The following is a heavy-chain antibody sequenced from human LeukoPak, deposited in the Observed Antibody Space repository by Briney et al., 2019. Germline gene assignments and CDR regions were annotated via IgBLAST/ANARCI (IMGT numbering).Heavy chain of an antibody. CDR1: GYTFTSYG. J-gene: IGHJ6*03. CDR2: ISAYNRNT. CDR3: ARVARGYDILTGYYYYMDV. Sequence: ASVKVSCKASGYTFTSYGISWVRQAPGQGLEWMGWISAYNRNTNYAQKLQGRVTMTADTSTSTAYMELRSLRSDDTAVYYCARVARGYDILTGYYYYMDVWGKGTTVTVSS. D-gene: IGHD3-9*01. V-gene: IGHV1-18*01.